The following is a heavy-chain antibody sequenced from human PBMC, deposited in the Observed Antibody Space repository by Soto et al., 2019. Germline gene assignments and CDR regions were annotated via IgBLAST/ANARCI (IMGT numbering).Heavy chain of an antibody. D-gene: IGHD6-19*01. V-gene: IGHV3-30-3*01. CDR2: ISYDGSNK. Sequence: GGSLRLSCAASGFTFISYAMHWVRQAPGKGLEWVAVISYDGSNKYYADSVKGRFTISRDNSKNTLYLQMNSLRAEDTAVYYCARDSNYSSGPGPRDYWGQGTLVTVSS. J-gene: IGHJ4*02. CDR1: GFTFISYA. CDR3: ARDSNYSSGPGPRDY.